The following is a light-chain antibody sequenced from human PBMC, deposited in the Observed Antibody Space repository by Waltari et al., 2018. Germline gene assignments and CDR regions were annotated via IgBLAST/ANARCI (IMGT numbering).Light chain of an antibody. CDR2: GAS. Sequence: EIVMTQSPATLSVSPGERATLSCRASQSVSSKLAWYQQRAGPAPRLLIYGASTRATGIPARFSGSGSGTEFTLTISSLQSEDFAVYFCQHYNNLPLTFGGGTK. V-gene: IGKV3-15*01. CDR1: QSVSSK. CDR3: QHYNNLPLT. J-gene: IGKJ4*01.